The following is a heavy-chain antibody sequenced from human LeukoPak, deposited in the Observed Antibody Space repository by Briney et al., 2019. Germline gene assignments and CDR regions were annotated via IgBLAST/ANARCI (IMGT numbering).Heavy chain of an antibody. CDR2: IIPIFGTA. CDR1: GGTFSSYA. Sequence: SVKVSCKASGGTFSSYAISWVRQAPGQGLEWMGGIIPIFGTANYAQKFQGKVTITADKSTSTAYMELSSLRSEDTAVYYCARSIAVAGIEEGFDYWGQGTLVTVSS. V-gene: IGHV1-69*06. D-gene: IGHD6-19*01. J-gene: IGHJ4*02. CDR3: ARSIAVAGIEEGFDY.